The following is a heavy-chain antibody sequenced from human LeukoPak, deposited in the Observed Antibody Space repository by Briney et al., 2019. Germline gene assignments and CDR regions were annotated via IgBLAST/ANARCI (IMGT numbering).Heavy chain of an antibody. J-gene: IGHJ4*02. CDR2: ISGISSST. D-gene: IGHD5-12*01. CDR3: AKEGLHSGYHYAEFDY. V-gene: IGHV3-23*01. CDR1: GFTFSSYA. Sequence: GGSLRLSCAASGFTFSSYAMSWVRQAPGKGLEWVSGISGISSSTYYADSVKGRFTIPRDNSKNTLYLQMSSLRAEDTAVYYCAKEGLHSGYHYAEFDYWGQGTLVTVSS.